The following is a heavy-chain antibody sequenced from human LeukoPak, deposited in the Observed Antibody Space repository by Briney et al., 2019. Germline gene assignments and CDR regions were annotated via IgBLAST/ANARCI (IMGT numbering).Heavy chain of an antibody. CDR1: GFTFSSYA. D-gene: IGHD6-19*01. V-gene: IGHV3-30-3*01. CDR2: ISYDGSNK. Sequence: PGGSLRLSCAASGFTFSSYAMHWVRQAPGKGLEWVAVISYDGSNKYYADSVKGRFTISRDNSKNTLYLQMNSLRAEDTAVYYCARDFQWLYYFDYWGQGTLVTVSS. J-gene: IGHJ4*02. CDR3: ARDFQWLYYFDY.